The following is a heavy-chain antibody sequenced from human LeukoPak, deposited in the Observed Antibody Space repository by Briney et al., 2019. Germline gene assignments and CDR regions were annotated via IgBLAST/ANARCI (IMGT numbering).Heavy chain of an antibody. J-gene: IGHJ4*02. D-gene: IGHD6-13*01. CDR1: GFTFSSYS. CDR3: ARDRGSSWPIDY. Sequence: GESLRLSCAASGFTFSSYSMNWVRQAPGKGLEWVSSISSSSSYIYYADSVKGRFTISRDNAKNSLYLQMNSLRAEDTAVYYCARDRGSSWPIDYWGQGTLVTVSS. V-gene: IGHV3-21*01. CDR2: ISSSSSYI.